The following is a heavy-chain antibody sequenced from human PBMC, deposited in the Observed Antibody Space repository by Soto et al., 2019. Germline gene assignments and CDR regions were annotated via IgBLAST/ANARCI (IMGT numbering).Heavy chain of an antibody. V-gene: IGHV1-18*01. J-gene: IGHJ6*02. D-gene: IGHD2-2*01. CDR1: GYSFTSYG. Sequence: QVQLLQSAAEVKKPGASVKVSCKASGYSFTSYGISWVRRAPGQGLEWMGWISPYNGHTQFAQRFQGRVTMTTDTSTKTAYMELRNLRSDDTAHYYCARDLTIVPATHPRLENYGMDVWGQGTTVIVSS. CDR2: ISPYNGHT. CDR3: ARDLTIVPATHPRLENYGMDV.